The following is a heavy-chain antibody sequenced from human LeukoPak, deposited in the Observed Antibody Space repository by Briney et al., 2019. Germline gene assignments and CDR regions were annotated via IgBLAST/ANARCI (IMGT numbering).Heavy chain of an antibody. Sequence: EGSLRLSCAASGFTFSSYAMSWVRQAPGKGLEWVSSISSSSSYIYNADSVKGRFTISRDNAKNSLYLQMNSLRAEDTAVYYCARSTSVNYDSSGYSALDYWGQGTLVTVSS. CDR3: ARSTSVNYDSSGYSALDY. V-gene: IGHV3-21*01. CDR1: GFTFSSYA. D-gene: IGHD3-22*01. CDR2: ISSSSSYI. J-gene: IGHJ4*02.